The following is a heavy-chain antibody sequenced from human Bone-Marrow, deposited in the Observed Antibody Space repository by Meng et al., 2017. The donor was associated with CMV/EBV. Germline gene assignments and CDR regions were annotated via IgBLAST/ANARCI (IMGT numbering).Heavy chain of an antibody. CDR2: IIPILGIA. Sequence: SVKVSCKASGGTFSSYAISWVRQAPGQGLEWMGGIIPILGIANYAQKFQGRVTITADKSTSTAYMELSSLRSEDKAVYYCARDSDYDFWSGGWYFDLWGRGTLVTVSS. J-gene: IGHJ2*01. CDR1: GGTFSSYA. D-gene: IGHD3-3*01. V-gene: IGHV1-69*10. CDR3: ARDSDYDFWSGGWYFDL.